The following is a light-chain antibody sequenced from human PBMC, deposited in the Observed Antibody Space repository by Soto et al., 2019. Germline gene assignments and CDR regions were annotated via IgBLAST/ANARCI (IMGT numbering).Light chain of an antibody. V-gene: IGKV1-39*01. Sequence: DIQMTQSPSSLSASVGDRVTITCRASQSISSYLNWYQQKPGKAPKLLIYAASSLQSGVPSRFSGSGSGTDFTLTISSLQPEDFATYYCQQYNNWPITFGPGIKVDIK. CDR1: QSISSY. CDR3: QQYNNWPIT. J-gene: IGKJ3*01. CDR2: AAS.